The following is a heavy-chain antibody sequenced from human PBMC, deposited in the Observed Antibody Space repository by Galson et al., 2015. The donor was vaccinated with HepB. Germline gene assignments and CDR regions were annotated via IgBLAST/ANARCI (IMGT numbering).Heavy chain of an antibody. CDR2: ISGSGGST. J-gene: IGHJ6*02. CDR1: GFTFSSYA. V-gene: IGHV3-23*01. Sequence: SLRLSCAASGFTFSSYAMSWVRQAPGKGLEWVSAISGSGGSTYYADSVKGRFTISRDNSKNTLYLQMNSLRAEDTAVYYCAKGIVLMVYAKSGYYYYGMDVWGQGTTVTVSS. CDR3: AKGIVLMVYAKSGYYYYGMDV. D-gene: IGHD2-8*01.